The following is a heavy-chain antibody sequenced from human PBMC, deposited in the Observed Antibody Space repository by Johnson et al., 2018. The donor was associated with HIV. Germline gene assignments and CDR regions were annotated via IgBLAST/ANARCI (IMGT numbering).Heavy chain of an antibody. CDR3: ARDGKVGATPRRAFDI. CDR1: GFTFSSYA. V-gene: IGHV3-23*04. J-gene: IGHJ3*02. Sequence: VQLVESGGGLVQPGGSLRLSCAASGFTFSSYAMSWVRQAPGKGLEWVSAISGSGGSTYYADSVKGRFTISRDNSKNTLYLQMNSLRAEDTAVYYCARDGKVGATPRRAFDIWGQGTMVTVSS. CDR2: ISGSGGST. D-gene: IGHD1-26*01.